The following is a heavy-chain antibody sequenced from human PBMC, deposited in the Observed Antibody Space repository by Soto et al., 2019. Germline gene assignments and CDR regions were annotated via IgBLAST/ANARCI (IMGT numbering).Heavy chain of an antibody. Sequence: SETLSLTCTVSGGSISSSSYYWGWIRQPPGKGLEWIGSIFYSGTTYYNPSLKSRVTISVDTSKNQFSLKLSSVTAADTAVYYCARFQSRSGGVNWFDPWGQGTLVT. CDR3: ARFQSRSGGVNWFDP. CDR1: GGSISSSSYY. J-gene: IGHJ5*02. CDR2: IFYSGTT. V-gene: IGHV4-39*07. D-gene: IGHD3-10*01.